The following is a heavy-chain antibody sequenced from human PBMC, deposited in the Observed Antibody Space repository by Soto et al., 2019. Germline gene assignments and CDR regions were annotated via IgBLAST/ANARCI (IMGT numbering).Heavy chain of an antibody. Sequence: PSETLSLTCTVSGGSISSSSYYWGWIRQPPGKGLERIGSIYYRGNTYYNPSLKSRVTISVDTSKNQFSLKLSSVTAADTAVYYCARHTPAISISDHWGQGTLVTVSS. D-gene: IGHD2-15*01. CDR3: ARHTPAISISDH. CDR1: GGSISSSSYY. J-gene: IGHJ4*02. CDR2: IYYRGNT. V-gene: IGHV4-39*01.